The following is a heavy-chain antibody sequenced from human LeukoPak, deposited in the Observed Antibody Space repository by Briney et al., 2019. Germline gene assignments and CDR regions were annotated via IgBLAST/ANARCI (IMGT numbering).Heavy chain of an antibody. CDR1: GGSISSYY. D-gene: IGHD6-19*01. CDR3: ARQDSSGWLFDH. CDR2: IYYSGST. Sequence: SETLSLTCTVSGGSISSYYWSWIRQPPGKGLEWIGYIYYSGSTNYNPSLKSRVTISLETSKNQFSLRLTSVTAADTAVCYCARQDSSGWLFDHWGQGTLVTVSS. V-gene: IGHV4-59*01. J-gene: IGHJ4*02.